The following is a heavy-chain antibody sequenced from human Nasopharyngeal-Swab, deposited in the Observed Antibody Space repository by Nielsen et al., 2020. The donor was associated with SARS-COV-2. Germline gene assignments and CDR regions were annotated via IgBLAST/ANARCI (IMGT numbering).Heavy chain of an antibody. D-gene: IGHD3-9*01. Sequence: GESLKISCAASGFTFSSYSMNWVRQAPGKGLEWVSSISSSSSYIYYADSVKGRLTISRDNAKNSLYLQMNSLRAEDTAVYYCASNYDILTGTPYYYYGMDVWGQGTTVTVSS. CDR3: ASNYDILTGTPYYYYGMDV. CDR2: ISSSSSYI. V-gene: IGHV3-21*01. J-gene: IGHJ6*02. CDR1: GFTFSSYS.